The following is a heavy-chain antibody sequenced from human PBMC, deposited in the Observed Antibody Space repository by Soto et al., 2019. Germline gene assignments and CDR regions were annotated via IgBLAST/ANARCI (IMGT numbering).Heavy chain of an antibody. Sequence: ASVKVSCKASGYSFTGYYIHWVRQAAGQGLEWMGWIKPNSGGTNLAQKFQGRVTMTRDASINTAYMELTTLTSDDTALYYCARGVSAGVDYWGQGTLVTVSS. CDR1: GYSFTGYY. V-gene: IGHV1-2*02. CDR3: ARGVSAGVDY. D-gene: IGHD1-26*01. J-gene: IGHJ4*02. CDR2: IKPNSGGT.